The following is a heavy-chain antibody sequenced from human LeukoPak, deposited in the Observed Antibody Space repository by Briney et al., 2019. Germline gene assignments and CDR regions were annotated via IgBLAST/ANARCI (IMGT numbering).Heavy chain of an antibody. CDR3: ARGFAPAYNFGVFDY. J-gene: IGHJ4*02. V-gene: IGHV3-53*01. D-gene: IGHD5-18*01. CDR2: LYTGGET. Sequence: PGGSLRLSCAASGFSVSDNYMIWVRQAPGKGLGWVSLLYTGGETNYADSVKGRFTMSRDTSKNTVSLQMNSLRAEDTAVYYCARGFAPAYNFGVFDYWGQGTLVSVSS. CDR1: GFSVSDNY.